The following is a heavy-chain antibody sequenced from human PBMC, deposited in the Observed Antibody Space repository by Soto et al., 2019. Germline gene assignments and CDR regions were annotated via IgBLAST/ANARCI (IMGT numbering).Heavy chain of an antibody. Sequence: GGSLRLSCAASGFTFSSYAMSWVRQAPGKGLEWVSAISGSGGSTYYADSVKGRFTISRDNSKNTLYLQMNSLRAEDTAVYYCAKAGYYDSSGYLDAFDIWGQGTMVTVSS. J-gene: IGHJ3*02. D-gene: IGHD3-22*01. CDR3: AKAGYYDSSGYLDAFDI. V-gene: IGHV3-23*01. CDR1: GFTFSSYA. CDR2: ISGSGGST.